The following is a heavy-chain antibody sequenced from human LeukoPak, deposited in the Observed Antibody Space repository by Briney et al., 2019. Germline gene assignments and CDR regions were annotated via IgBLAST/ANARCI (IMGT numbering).Heavy chain of an antibody. J-gene: IGHJ6*03. CDR1: GGSISSYY. CDR2: IYYSGST. Sequence: SETLSLTCTVSGGSISSYYWSWIRQPPGKGLEWIGYIYYSGSTNYNPSLKSRVTISLDTSKNHFSLKLNSVTAADTAVYYCATGVVVPAAFMDVWGKGTMVTVSS. CDR3: ATGVVVPAAFMDV. D-gene: IGHD2-2*01. V-gene: IGHV4-59*01.